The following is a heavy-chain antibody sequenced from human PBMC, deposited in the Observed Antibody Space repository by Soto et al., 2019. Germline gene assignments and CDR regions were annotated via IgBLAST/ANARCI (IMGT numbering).Heavy chain of an antibody. CDR2: INPNSGGT. D-gene: IGHD2-8*01. Sequence: ASVKVSCKASGYTFTGYYMHWVRQAPGQGLEWMGWINPNSGGTNYAQKFQGWVTMTRDTSISTAYMELSRLRSDDTAVYYCARSKCTNGVRYWLDYWGQGTLVTVSS. CDR1: GYTFTGYY. J-gene: IGHJ4*02. CDR3: ARSKCTNGVRYWLDY. V-gene: IGHV1-2*04.